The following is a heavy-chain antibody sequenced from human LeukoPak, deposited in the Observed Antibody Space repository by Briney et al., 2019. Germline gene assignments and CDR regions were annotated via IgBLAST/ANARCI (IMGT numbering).Heavy chain of an antibody. J-gene: IGHJ4*02. V-gene: IGHV3-21*01. CDR3: ARVAWELGPFDY. D-gene: IGHD1-26*01. Sequence: PGGSLRLSRAASGFTFSSYSINWVRQAPAQGPEPFSSISSSTSYIYYADSVKGRFTISRDNAKNSLYLQMNSLRAEDTAVYYCARVAWELGPFDYWGQGTLVTVSS. CDR2: ISSSTSYI. CDR1: GFTFSSYS.